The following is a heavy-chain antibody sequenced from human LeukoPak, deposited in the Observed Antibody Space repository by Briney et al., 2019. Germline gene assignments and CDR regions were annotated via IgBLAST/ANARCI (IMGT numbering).Heavy chain of an antibody. CDR1: GFTVSSNY. CDR2: IYSGGST. Sequence: GGSLRLSCAASGFTVSSNYMSWVRQAPGKGLEWVSVIYSGGSTYYADSVKGRFTISRDKSKNTLYLRMNSLRAEETAVYYCARILRGIDYWGQGILVTVSS. J-gene: IGHJ4*02. D-gene: IGHD3-16*01. CDR3: ARILRGIDY. V-gene: IGHV3-53*01.